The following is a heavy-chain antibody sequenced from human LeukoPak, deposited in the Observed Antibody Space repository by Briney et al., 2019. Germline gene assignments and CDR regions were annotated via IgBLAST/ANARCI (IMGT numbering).Heavy chain of an antibody. Sequence: ASVKVSCKASGYTFTSYGISWVRHAPGQGLELMGWISAYNGNTNYAQKLQGRVTMTTDTSTSTAYMELRSLRSDDTAVYYCARESSPIGPFIVGVVDEKQDAFDIWGQGTMVTVSS. V-gene: IGHV1-18*01. CDR2: ISAYNGNT. J-gene: IGHJ3*02. CDR3: ARESSPIGPFIVGVVDEKQDAFDI. D-gene: IGHD1-26*01. CDR1: GYTFTSYG.